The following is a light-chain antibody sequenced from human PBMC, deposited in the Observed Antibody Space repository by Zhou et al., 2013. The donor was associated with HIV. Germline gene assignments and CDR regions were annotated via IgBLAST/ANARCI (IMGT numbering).Light chain of an antibody. Sequence: DIQMTQSPSFVSASVGDRVTITCRASQSISSYLNWYQQKPGKAPKLLIYAASSLQSGVPSRFSGSGSGTDFTLTISSLQPEDFATYYCQQTYTTPWTFGQGTKVEIK. CDR3: QQTYTTPWT. V-gene: IGKV1-39*01. J-gene: IGKJ1*01. CDR1: QSISSY. CDR2: AAS.